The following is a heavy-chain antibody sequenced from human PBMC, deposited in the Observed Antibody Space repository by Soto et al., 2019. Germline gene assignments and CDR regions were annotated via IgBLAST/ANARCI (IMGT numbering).Heavy chain of an antibody. V-gene: IGHV3-13*01. Sequence: GGSRRRSCEASGFTFSCFDMHWVRQPTGKGLEWVSTIGTAGDTYYAVSVKGRFTISRDNAKNSLSLQMNSLRAGDTAVYFCARGQEVGAHFFDSWGQGTQVTVSS. D-gene: IGHD2-15*01. CDR1: GFTFSCFD. J-gene: IGHJ4*02. CDR3: ARGQEVGAHFFDS. CDR2: IGTAGDT.